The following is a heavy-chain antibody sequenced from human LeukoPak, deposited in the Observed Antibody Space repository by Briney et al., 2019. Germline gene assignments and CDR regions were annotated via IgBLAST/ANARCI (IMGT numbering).Heavy chain of an antibody. V-gene: IGHV4-59*06. CDR2: IYYRGST. D-gene: IGHD2-15*01. Sequence: SETLSLTCTVAGGSISSHYWSWIRQHPGKGLEWIGYIYYRGSTYYNPSLKSRVTISVDTSKNQFSLKLGAVTAADTAVYYCAGGPARGYYCSGGSCYLEWFDPWGQGTLVTVSS. CDR1: GGSISSHY. J-gene: IGHJ5*02. CDR3: AGGPARGYYCSGGSCYLEWFDP.